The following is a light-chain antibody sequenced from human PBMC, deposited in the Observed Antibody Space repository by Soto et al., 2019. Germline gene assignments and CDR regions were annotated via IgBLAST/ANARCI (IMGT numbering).Light chain of an antibody. CDR2: KAS. CDR3: QQYNSYST. CDR1: QDIDKF. V-gene: IGKV1-5*03. Sequence: DIQMTQSPSFLSASVGDRFTITFQASQDIDKFLNWYQQKPGKAPKLLIYKASSLESGVPSRFSGSGSGTEFTLTISSLQPDDFATYYCQQYNSYSTFGQGTRLEIK. J-gene: IGKJ5*01.